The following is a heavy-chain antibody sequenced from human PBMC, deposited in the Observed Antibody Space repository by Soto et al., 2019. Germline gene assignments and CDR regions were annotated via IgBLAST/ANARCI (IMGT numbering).Heavy chain of an antibody. D-gene: IGHD6-6*01. CDR1: GFTFSSYS. CDR2: ISGSGGST. J-gene: IGHJ4*02. Sequence: PGGSLRLSCAASGFTFSSYSMNWVRQAPGKGLEWVSAISGSGGSTYYADSVKGRFTISRDNSKNTLYLQMNSLRAEDTAVYYCANVTARLKRIVDYWGQGTLVTVSS. CDR3: ANVTARLKRIVDY. V-gene: IGHV3-23*01.